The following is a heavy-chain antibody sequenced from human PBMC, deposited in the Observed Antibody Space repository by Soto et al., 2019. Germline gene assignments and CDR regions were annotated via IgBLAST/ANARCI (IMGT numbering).Heavy chain of an antibody. CDR1: GFTFSDHA. J-gene: IGHJ4*02. CDR2: ICHDGINE. V-gene: IGHV3-30*01. Sequence: QERLVESGGGVVQPGRTLRLSCADSGFTFSDHAMHWVRQAPGKGLEWVALICHDGINEVYAASVKGRFTLSGDISTHTWHLHMNRLRPEDTAAYYGTKRLRDAYKRGQGLVQWGQGTLVSVPS. CDR3: TKRLRDAYKRGQGLVQ. D-gene: IGHD1-1*01.